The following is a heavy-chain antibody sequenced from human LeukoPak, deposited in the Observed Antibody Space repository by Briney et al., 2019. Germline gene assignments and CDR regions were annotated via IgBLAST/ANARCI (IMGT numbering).Heavy chain of an antibody. Sequence: GGSLRLSCAASGFIFSSYEMNWVRQAPGKGLEWVSYISNSGSTIYYADSVKGRFTISRDNAKNSLYLQMNSLRAEDTAVYYCARDTTAARDDAFDIWGQGTMVTVSS. J-gene: IGHJ3*02. V-gene: IGHV3-48*03. CDR2: ISNSGSTI. D-gene: IGHD6-13*01. CDR3: ARDTTAARDDAFDI. CDR1: GFIFSSYE.